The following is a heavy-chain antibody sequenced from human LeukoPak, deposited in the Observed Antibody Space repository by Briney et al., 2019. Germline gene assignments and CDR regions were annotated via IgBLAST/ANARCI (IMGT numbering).Heavy chain of an antibody. J-gene: IGHJ6*03. CDR3: ARGNYGLYYYYMDV. V-gene: IGHV4-59*12. CDR1: GGSISSYY. CDR2: IYYSGST. D-gene: IGHD4-17*01. Sequence: SETLSLTCTVSGGSISSYYWSWIRQSPGKGVEWIGSIYYSGSTYYNPSLKSRVTISVDTSKNQFSLKLSSVTAADTAVYYCARGNYGLYYYYMDVWGKGTTVTVSS.